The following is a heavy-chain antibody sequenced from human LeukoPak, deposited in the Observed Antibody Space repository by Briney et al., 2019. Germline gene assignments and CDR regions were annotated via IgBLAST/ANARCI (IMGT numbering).Heavy chain of an antibody. D-gene: IGHD3-10*01. J-gene: IGHJ4*02. V-gene: IGHV4-39*07. CDR2: VYYSGST. CDR1: GGSISSSSYY. CDR3: ARDISMVRGVPLY. Sequence: SETLSLTCTVSGGSISSSSYYWGWIRQPPGKGLEWIGSVYYSGSTYYNPSLKSRVTISVDTSKNQFSLKLSSVTAADTAVYYCARDISMVRGVPLYWGQGTLVTVSS.